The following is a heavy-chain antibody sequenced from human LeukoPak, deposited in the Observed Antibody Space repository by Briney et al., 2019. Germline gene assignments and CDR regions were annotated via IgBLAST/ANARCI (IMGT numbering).Heavy chain of an antibody. Sequence: ASVKVSCKASGYAFTNYAIHWVRQAPGQRLEWMGWINIGSGNTKYSQKFQDRVTITRDTSANTAYMTLSSLRSEDTAVYYCARQVAGGNWNDVGAFDIWGQGTMVTVSS. CDR1: GYAFTNYA. D-gene: IGHD1-1*01. J-gene: IGHJ3*02. V-gene: IGHV1-3*04. CDR2: INIGSGNT. CDR3: ARQVAGGNWNDVGAFDI.